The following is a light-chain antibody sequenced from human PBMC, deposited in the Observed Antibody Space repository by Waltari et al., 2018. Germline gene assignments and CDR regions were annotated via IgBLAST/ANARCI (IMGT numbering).Light chain of an antibody. J-gene: IGKJ1*01. CDR3: QHYVRLPAT. CDR2: GAS. V-gene: IGKV3-20*01. Sequence: EIVLTQSPGTLSLSPGERATLPCRASQCVGRSLAWYQQKPGQAPRLLIYGASSRATGVPDRFSGSGSGTDFSLTIARLEPEDFAVYYCQHYVRLPATFGQGTKVEI. CDR1: QCVGRS.